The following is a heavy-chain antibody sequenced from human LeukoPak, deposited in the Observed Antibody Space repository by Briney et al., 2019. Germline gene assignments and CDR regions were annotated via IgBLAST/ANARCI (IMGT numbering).Heavy chain of an antibody. CDR2: IKSKTDGGTT. D-gene: IGHD3-16*01. V-gene: IGHV3-15*01. CDR1: GFTFSNAW. J-gene: IGHJ4*02. CDR3: NTERLVFDY. Sequence: GGSLRLSCAASGFTFSNAWMSWVRQAPGKGLEWVGRIKSKTDGGTTAYAAPVKGRFTISRDDSKNTVFLQMNSLKTEDTAVYYCNTERLVFDYWGQGTLVTVSS.